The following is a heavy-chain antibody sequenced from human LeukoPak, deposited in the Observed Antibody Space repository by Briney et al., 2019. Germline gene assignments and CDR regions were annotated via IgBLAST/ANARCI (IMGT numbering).Heavy chain of an antibody. CDR1: GFKFNTHN. V-gene: IGHV3-21*06. CDR2: ISSGSKYI. Sequence: GGSLRLSCAASGFKFNTHNLNWVRQAPGKGLEWVSSISSGSKYILYADSVKGRSTVSRDNAKSSVYLQMNSLRAEDTAVYYCARVRAGLQAFDTWGQGTLVTVSS. D-gene: IGHD4-11*01. CDR3: ARVRAGLQAFDT. J-gene: IGHJ5*02.